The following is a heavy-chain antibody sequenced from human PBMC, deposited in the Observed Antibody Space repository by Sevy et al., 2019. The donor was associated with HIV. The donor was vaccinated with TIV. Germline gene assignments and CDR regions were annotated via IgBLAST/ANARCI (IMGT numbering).Heavy chain of an antibody. CDR3: AKEGGGYNYDSSGLLDN. D-gene: IGHD3-22*01. V-gene: IGHV3-23*01. CDR2: ISGSGAST. J-gene: IGHJ4*02. CDR1: GFTFRTYA. Sequence: WGSLRLSCAASGFTFRTYAMTWVRQAPGKGLDWVSAISGSGASTYYADSVKGRFTISRDNSKNTLYLQMNSLRAEDTAVYYCAKEGGGYNYDSSGLLDNWGQGTLVTVSS.